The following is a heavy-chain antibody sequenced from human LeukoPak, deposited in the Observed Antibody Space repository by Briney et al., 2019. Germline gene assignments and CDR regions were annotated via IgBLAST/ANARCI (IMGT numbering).Heavy chain of an antibody. J-gene: IGHJ3*02. D-gene: IGHD5-12*01. CDR3: ARGYDDAFDI. CDR1: GYSISSGYY. V-gene: IGHV4-38-2*01. CDR2: INHSGST. Sequence: SETLSLTCAVSGYSISSGYYWGWIRQPPGKGLEWIGEINHSGSTNYNPSLKSRVTISVDTSKNQFSLKLSSVTAADTAVYYCARGYDDAFDIWGQGTMVTVSS.